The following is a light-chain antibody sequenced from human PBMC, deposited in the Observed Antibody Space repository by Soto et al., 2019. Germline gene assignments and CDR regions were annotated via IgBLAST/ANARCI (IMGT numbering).Light chain of an antibody. CDR3: QQGSSFPLT. Sequence: DIQMTQSPSPLSGSVGDRVTITCPASQTISSWLAWYQQKPGKAPKLMIHKASTLKSGVPSRFSGSGSGTDCTLTISSLQPEDVATYFCQQGSSFPLTFGGGTKVDIK. V-gene: IGKV1-5*03. CDR2: KAS. J-gene: IGKJ4*01. CDR1: QTISSW.